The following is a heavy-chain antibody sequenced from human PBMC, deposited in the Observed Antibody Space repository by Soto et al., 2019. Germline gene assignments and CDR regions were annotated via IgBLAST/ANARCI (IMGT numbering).Heavy chain of an antibody. J-gene: IGHJ6*02. CDR3: AKNGQPPYYYYGLDV. Sequence: QGQLVQSGGEVKKPGASVKVSCKTSGYTFSRYAISWVRQAPGQGLEWMGWISGYNGDSNYARNFQGRVTMTIDTSTTTAYMELRSLTSDDTAVYYCAKNGQPPYYYYGLDVWGQGTTVTVS. CDR1: GYTFSRYA. CDR2: ISGYNGDS. D-gene: IGHD2-8*01. V-gene: IGHV1-18*01.